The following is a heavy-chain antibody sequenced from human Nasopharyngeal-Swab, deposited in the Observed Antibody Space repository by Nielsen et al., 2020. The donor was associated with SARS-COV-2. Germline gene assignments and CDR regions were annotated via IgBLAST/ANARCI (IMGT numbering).Heavy chain of an antibody. Sequence: GGSLRLSCAGSGFTFRNYAMGWVRQAPGKGLEWVSGISGGGGSTYYADSVKGRFTISRDNYNSKNTVELQMNSLRAEDTAVYYCARFTRYDLYSFQSEYFQNWGQGTLVTVSS. CDR2: ISGGGGST. J-gene: IGHJ1*01. CDR1: GFTFRNYA. CDR3: ARFTRYDLYSFQSEYFQN. D-gene: IGHD3-3*01. V-gene: IGHV3-23*01.